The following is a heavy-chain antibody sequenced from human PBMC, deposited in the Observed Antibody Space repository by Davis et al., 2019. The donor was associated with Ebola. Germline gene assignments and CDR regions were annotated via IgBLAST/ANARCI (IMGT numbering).Heavy chain of an antibody. Sequence: GESLKISCAASGFTFSDYYMSWVRQAPGKGLEWVAVIWYDGSNKYYADSVKGRFTISRDNSKNTLYLQMNSLRAEDTAVYYCARASSLSGVHDAFDIWGQGTMVTVSS. V-gene: IGHV3-33*08. D-gene: IGHD2-15*01. CDR2: IWYDGSNK. J-gene: IGHJ3*02. CDR1: GFTFSDYY. CDR3: ARASSLSGVHDAFDI.